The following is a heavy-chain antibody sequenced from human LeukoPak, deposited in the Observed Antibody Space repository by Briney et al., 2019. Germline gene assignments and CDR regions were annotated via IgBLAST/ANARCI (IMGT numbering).Heavy chain of an antibody. V-gene: IGHV3-11*01. D-gene: IGHD1-14*01. CDR1: GFSLTDYY. Sequence: GGSLRLSCAASGFSLTDYYVTWIRQVPGKGLEWVSYITATGSTTYYADSLKGRLTISRDTARSFVYLQMHSLRVDDTAVYHCARRTLITPGGFDYWGRGTLVSVSS. J-gene: IGHJ4*02. CDR2: ITATGSTT. CDR3: ARRTLITPGGFDY.